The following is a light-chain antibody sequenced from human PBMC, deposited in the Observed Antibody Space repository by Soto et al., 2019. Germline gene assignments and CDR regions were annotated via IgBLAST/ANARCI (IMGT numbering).Light chain of an antibody. CDR3: MQVLQAPLS. Sequence: EIVMTQSPLSLPVTPGEPASISCRSSQSLLHSSGSNFLDWYLQKPGQSPQLLIYLGSNRASWVPARFSGSGSGTDFTLKISRVEAEDVGVYYCMQVLQAPLSFGGGTRVEIK. CDR1: QSLLHSSGSNF. CDR2: LGS. V-gene: IGKV2-28*01. J-gene: IGKJ4*01.